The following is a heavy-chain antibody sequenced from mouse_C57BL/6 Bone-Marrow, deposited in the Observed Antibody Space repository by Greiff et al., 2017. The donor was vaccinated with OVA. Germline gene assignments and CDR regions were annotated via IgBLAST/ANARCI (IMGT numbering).Heavy chain of an antibody. Sequence: EVQLVESVAELVRPGASVKLSCTASGFNIKNTNMHWVKQRPEQGLEWIGRIDPANDNTKYAPKFQGKATLTADTSSNTAYLQISSLASDDTAVYCSAKGDFGSSFYAMDYWGQGTTVTVSS. CDR1: GFNIKNTN. D-gene: IGHD1-1*01. J-gene: IGHJ4*01. CDR2: IDPANDNT. V-gene: IGHV14-3*01. CDR3: AKGDFGSSFYAMDY.